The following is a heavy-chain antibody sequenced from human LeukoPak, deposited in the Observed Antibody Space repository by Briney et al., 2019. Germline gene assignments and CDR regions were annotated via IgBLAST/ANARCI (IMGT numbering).Heavy chain of an antibody. V-gene: IGHV4-39*01. CDR3: ARKYCSGGDCYSNY. CDR1: GGSISSSGYY. CDR2: IYYGGST. J-gene: IGHJ4*02. Sequence: PPETLSLTCTVSGGSISSSGYYWGWIRQPPGKGLEWIGSIYYGGSTYYNPSLKSRVTISVDTSKNQFSLKLSSVTAADTAVYYCARKYCSGGDCYSNYWGQGTLVTVSS. D-gene: IGHD2-15*01.